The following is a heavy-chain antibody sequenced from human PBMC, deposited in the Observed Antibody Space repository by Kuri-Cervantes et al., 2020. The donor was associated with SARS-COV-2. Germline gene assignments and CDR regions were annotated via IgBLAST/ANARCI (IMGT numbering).Heavy chain of an antibody. V-gene: IGHV1-8*01. CDR3: ATTNRLGYCTNGVCYHYYYGMDV. D-gene: IGHD2-8*01. Sequence: ASVKVSCKASGYTFTSYDINWVRQATGQGLEWMGWMNPNSGNTGYAQKFQGRVTMTRNTSISTAYMELSSLRSEDTAVYYCATTNRLGYCTNGVCYHYYYGMDVWGQGTTVTVSS. J-gene: IGHJ6*02. CDR2: MNPNSGNT. CDR1: GYTFTSYD.